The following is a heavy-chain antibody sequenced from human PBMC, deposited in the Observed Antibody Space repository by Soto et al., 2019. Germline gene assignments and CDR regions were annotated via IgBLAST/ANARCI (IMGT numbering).Heavy chain of an antibody. J-gene: IGHJ4*02. V-gene: IGHV3-53*01. CDR3: ARESSGNYYYDY. Sequence: GGSLRLSCVVSGFSVSSNYMTWVRQTPGKGLEWISVIYSGGSTYYADSVKGRFTISRDNSKNTLSLQMNSLRAEDTAVYYCARESSGNYYYDYWGQGTLVTVLL. D-gene: IGHD1-26*01. CDR2: IYSGGST. CDR1: GFSVSSNY.